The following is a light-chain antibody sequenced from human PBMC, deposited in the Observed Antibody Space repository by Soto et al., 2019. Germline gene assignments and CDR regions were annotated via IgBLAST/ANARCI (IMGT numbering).Light chain of an antibody. CDR3: QQYNNWPPLT. CDR1: QSVSSIF. Sequence: EIVLTQSPGTLSLSPGERATLSCRASQSVSSIFLAWYQHKPGQAPRLLIYGASTRATGIPDRFSGSGSGTDFILTISRLEPEDFAVYYCQQYNNWPPLTFGGGTKVEIK. J-gene: IGKJ4*01. V-gene: IGKV3-20*01. CDR2: GAS.